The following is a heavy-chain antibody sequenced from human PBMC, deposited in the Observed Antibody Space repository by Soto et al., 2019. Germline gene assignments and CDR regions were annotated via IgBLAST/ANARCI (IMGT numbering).Heavy chain of an antibody. D-gene: IGHD1-26*01. CDR3: ATIVGANDY. V-gene: IGHV4-4*07. CDR1: GGSIYTDS. CDR2: IYSSGSA. Sequence: PSETLSLTCTVSGGSIYTDSWTWPRQPAGKGLEWIGHIYSSGSANYNPSLKSRVSMSVDTSKNQFSLKLNSVTAADTAVYYCATIVGANDYWGQGAMVTVS. J-gene: IGHJ4*02.